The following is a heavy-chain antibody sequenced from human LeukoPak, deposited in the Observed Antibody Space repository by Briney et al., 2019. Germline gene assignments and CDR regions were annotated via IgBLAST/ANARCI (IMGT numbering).Heavy chain of an antibody. CDR2: ISSSSSYI. J-gene: IGHJ4*02. D-gene: IGHD3-22*01. Sequence: GGSLRLSCAASGFTFSSYSMNWVRQAPGKGLEWVSSISSSSSYIYYADSVKGRFTISRDNAKNSLYLQMNSLRAEDTAVYYCGYYYDSSGYSLGWGQGTLVTVSS. CDR3: GYYYDSSGYSLG. V-gene: IGHV3-21*01. CDR1: GFTFSSYS.